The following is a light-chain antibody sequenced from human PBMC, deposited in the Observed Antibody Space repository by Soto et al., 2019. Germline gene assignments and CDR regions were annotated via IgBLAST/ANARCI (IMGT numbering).Light chain of an antibody. CDR3: QQYTVWPLT. CDR1: QSVSSN. Sequence: EIVMTPSPATLSVSPGERATLSCRASQSVSSNLACYQQKPGQTPKLLIYVASTRATVIPARFSGSGSGTEFTLTISSLQSEDFAVYYCQQYTVWPLTFGGGTKVEFK. J-gene: IGKJ4*01. V-gene: IGKV3-15*01. CDR2: VAS.